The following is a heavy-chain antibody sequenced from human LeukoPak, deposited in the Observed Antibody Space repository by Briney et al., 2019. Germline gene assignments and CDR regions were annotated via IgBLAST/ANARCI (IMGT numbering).Heavy chain of an antibody. CDR2: IKQDGSEK. Sequence: PGGSLRLSCAGSGYTFSSYWMSWVRQAPGKGLEWVANIKQDGSEKYYVDSVKGRFTISRDNAKNSLYLQMNSLRAEDTAVYYCARDPPDYWGQGTLVTVSS. CDR3: ARDPPDY. V-gene: IGHV3-7*01. J-gene: IGHJ4*02. CDR1: GYTFSSYW.